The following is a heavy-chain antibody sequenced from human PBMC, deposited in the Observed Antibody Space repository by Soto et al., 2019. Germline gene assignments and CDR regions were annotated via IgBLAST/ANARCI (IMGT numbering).Heavy chain of an antibody. Sequence: GGSLRLSCAASGFTFSSYAMSWVRQAPGKGLEWVSAISGSGGSTYYADSVKGRFTISRDNSKNTLYLQMNSLRAEDTAVYYCAKTVAGYCSGGSCYFIDYYYYYYMDVWGKGTTVTVSS. CDR2: ISGSGGST. V-gene: IGHV3-23*01. J-gene: IGHJ6*03. CDR3: AKTVAGYCSGGSCYFIDYYYYYYMDV. D-gene: IGHD2-15*01. CDR1: GFTFSSYA.